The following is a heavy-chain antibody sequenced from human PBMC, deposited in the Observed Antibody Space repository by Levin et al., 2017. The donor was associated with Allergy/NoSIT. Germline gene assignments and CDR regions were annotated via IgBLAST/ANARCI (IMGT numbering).Heavy chain of an antibody. Sequence: KISCKASGGTFTTYAINWVRQAPGQGLEWMGGIVPILASPKYAQNFQGRVTITADRSTNTAYMELSSLTSEDTAVYYCARAGGRLNYDTSGYYAYWGQGTLVTVSS. D-gene: IGHD3-22*01. CDR2: IVPILASP. V-gene: IGHV1-69*06. J-gene: IGHJ4*02. CDR3: ARAGGRLNYDTSGYYAY. CDR1: GGTFTTYA.